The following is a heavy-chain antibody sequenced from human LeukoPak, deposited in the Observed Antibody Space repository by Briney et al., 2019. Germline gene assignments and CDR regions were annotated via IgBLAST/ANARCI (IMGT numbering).Heavy chain of an antibody. J-gene: IGHJ4*02. Sequence: SETLSLTCTGSGGSISSYYWTWTRQPAGKGLEWIVRIYSSGSTNYHPSLKSRVTMSVDTSKNQFCLRLSSATAADTAGYYCARVAEGGMRWSFDYWGQGTLVTVSS. D-gene: IGHD2-15*01. CDR3: ARVAEGGMRWSFDY. V-gene: IGHV4-4*07. CDR1: GGSISSYY. CDR2: IYSSGST.